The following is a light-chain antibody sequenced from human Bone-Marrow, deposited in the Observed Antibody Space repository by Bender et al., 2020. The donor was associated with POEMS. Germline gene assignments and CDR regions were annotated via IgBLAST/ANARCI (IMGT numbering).Light chain of an antibody. J-gene: IGLJ3*02. CDR2: KDT. Sequence: SYELTQPPSVSVSPGQTARITCSGDALPKQYAYWYQQKPGQAPVLLIYKDTERPSGIPERFSGSTSGTTVTLTIGGVQAEDEADYYCQSADSRGTYRVFGGGTILTVL. CDR3: QSADSRGTYRV. V-gene: IGLV3-25*03. CDR1: ALPKQY.